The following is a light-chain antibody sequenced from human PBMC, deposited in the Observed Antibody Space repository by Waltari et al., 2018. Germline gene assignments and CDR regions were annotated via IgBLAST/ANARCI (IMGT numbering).Light chain of an antibody. V-gene: IGLV6-57*02. CDR3: QSFDSSGWV. CDR2: EDN. J-gene: IGLJ3*02. Sequence: FMLTQPHSVSESPGKTVTISCTGSSGSIASNFVQWYQQRPGSAPTTGIYEDNERPSGVPVRFSGSIDSSSNSASLTIAGLKTEDEADYYCQSFDSSGWVFGGGTKLTVL. CDR1: SGSIASNF.